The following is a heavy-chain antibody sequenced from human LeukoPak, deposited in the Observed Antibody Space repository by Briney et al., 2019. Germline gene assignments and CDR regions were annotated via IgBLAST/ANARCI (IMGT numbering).Heavy chain of an antibody. CDR2: INTDGSST. Sequence: GGSLRLCCAASGFTFSSYWMHWVRQAPGKGLVWVSRINTDGSSTSYADSVKGRFTISRDNAENSLYLQMNSLRVEDTAVYYCARVRLDSGTYSLYYWGQGTLVTVSS. CDR1: GFTFSSYW. J-gene: IGHJ4*02. D-gene: IGHD3-10*01. V-gene: IGHV3-74*01. CDR3: ARVRLDSGTYSLYY.